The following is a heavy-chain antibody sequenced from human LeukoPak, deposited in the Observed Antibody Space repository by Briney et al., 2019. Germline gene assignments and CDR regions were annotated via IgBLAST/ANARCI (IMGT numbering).Heavy chain of an antibody. CDR1: GGSVSSGSYY. CDR3: ARVRTVQLDAGPPELDGPYFDY. J-gene: IGHJ4*02. Sequence: SETLSLTCTVSGGSVSSGSYYWSWIRQPPGKGLEWIGYIYYSGSTNYNPSLKSRVTISVDTSKNQFSLKLSSVTAADTAVYYCARVRTVQLDAGPPELDGPYFDYWGQGTLVAVSS. D-gene: IGHD1-1*01. V-gene: IGHV4-61*01. CDR2: IYYSGST.